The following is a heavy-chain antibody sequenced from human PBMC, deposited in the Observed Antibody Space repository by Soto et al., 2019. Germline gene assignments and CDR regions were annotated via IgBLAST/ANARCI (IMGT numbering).Heavy chain of an antibody. D-gene: IGHD3-22*01. CDR1: GYTFTSYG. CDR3: ARGSYCDSSGYYYVREDY. J-gene: IGHJ4*02. V-gene: IGHV1-18*01. CDR2: MNPINGNT. Sequence: ASVKVSCKASGYTFTSYGLNWVRQAPGQGLEWMGWMNPINGNTDYTQNLQGRVTMTTDTSTSTAYMELRSLRSEDTAVYYCARGSYCDSSGYYYVREDYWGQGTLVTVSS.